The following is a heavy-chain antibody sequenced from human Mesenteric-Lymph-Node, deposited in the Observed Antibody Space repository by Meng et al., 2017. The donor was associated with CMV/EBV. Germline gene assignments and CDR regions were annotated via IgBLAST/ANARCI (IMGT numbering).Heavy chain of an antibody. J-gene: IGHJ4*02. CDR2: IYSGGSST. CDR1: GFTFSSYA. V-gene: IGHV3-23*03. Sequence: GGSLRLSCAASGFTFSSYAMSWVRQAPGKGLEWVSVIYSGGSSTYYADSVKGRFTISRDNSKNTLYLQMNSLRAEDTALYYCAKDRAPTQSYCGGDCYPYNWGQGALVTVSS. D-gene: IGHD2-21*01. CDR3: AKDRAPTQSYCGGDCYPYN.